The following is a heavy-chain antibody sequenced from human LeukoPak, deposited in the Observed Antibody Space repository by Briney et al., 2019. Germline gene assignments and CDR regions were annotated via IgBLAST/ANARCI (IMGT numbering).Heavy chain of an antibody. CDR3: GRNGDQESYDSGGYVDY. Sequence: ASVKVSCKASGYTFTSYYMHWVRQAPGQGLEWMGIINPSGGSTSYAQKFQGRVTMTRDTSTSTVYMELSSLRSEDTAVYYCGRNGDQESYDSGGYVDYWGQGTLVTVSS. CDR1: GYTFTSYY. D-gene: IGHD3-22*01. CDR2: INPSGGST. J-gene: IGHJ4*02. V-gene: IGHV1-46*01.